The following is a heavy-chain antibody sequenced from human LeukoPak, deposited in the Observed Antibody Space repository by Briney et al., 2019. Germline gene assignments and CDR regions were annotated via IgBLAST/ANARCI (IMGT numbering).Heavy chain of an antibody. CDR3: ARGSWNYYEFVPPNAFDI. Sequence: VKVSCKASGYTFTSYDINWVRQATGQGLEWMGWMNPNSGNTGYAQKFQGRVTMTRNTSISTAYMELSSLRSEDTAVYYCARGSWNYYEFVPPNAFDIWGQGTMVTVSS. CDR2: MNPNSGNT. CDR1: GYTFTSYD. D-gene: IGHD1-7*01. J-gene: IGHJ3*02. V-gene: IGHV1-8*01.